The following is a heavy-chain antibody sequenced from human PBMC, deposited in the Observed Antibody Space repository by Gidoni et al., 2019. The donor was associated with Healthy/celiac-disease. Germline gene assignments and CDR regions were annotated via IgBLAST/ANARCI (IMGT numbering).Heavy chain of an antibody. J-gene: IGHJ4*02. CDR2: IYYSGST. Sequence: QLQLQESGPGLVKPSETLSLTCTVSGGSISSSSYYWGWIRQPPGKGLEWIGSIYYSGSTYYNPSLKSRVTISVDTSKNQFSLKLSSVTAADTAVYYCARHGYSSSWYLGEKYYFDYWGQGTLVTVSS. CDR3: ARHGYSSSWYLGEKYYFDY. CDR1: GGSISSSSYY. V-gene: IGHV4-39*01. D-gene: IGHD6-13*01.